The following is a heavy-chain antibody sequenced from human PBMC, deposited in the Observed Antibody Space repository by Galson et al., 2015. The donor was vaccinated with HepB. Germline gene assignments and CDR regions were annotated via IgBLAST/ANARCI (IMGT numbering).Heavy chain of an antibody. CDR2: ISCDGSNK. V-gene: IGHV3-30*04. CDR3: ASTPRRIAAAGTGAYGMDV. D-gene: IGHD6-13*01. Sequence: SLRLSCAASGFTFSSYAMHWVRQAPGKGLEWVAVISCDGSNKYYADSVKGRFTISRDNSKNTLYLQMNSLRAEDTAVYYCASTPRRIAAAGTGAYGMDVWGQGTTVTVSS. CDR1: GFTFSSYA. J-gene: IGHJ6*02.